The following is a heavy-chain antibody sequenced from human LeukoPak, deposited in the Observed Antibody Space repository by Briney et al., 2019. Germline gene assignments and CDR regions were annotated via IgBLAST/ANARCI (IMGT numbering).Heavy chain of an antibody. CDR1: RGSFTNYY. D-gene: IGHD1/OR15-1a*01. CDR2: VYSSGNT. J-gene: IGHJ4*02. V-gene: IGHV4-59*01. CDR3: ARATYNWNNVPFDY. Sequence: SETLSLTCTVSRGSFTNYYWNWIRQPPARGLEWVGFVYSSGNTNFNASLKSRVTISVDTSKNQFSLKLSSVTAADTAVYYCARATYNWNNVPFDYWGQGTLVTVSS.